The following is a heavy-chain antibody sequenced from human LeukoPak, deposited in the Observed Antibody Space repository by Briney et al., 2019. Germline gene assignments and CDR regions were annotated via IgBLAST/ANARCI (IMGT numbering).Heavy chain of an antibody. Sequence: PGGSLRLSCAASGFTFSSYGMHWVRQAPGKGLEWVAVIWYDGSNKYYADSVKGRFTISRDNSKNTLYLQMNSLRAEDTAVYYCARDRGLGEQDYWGQGTLVTVSS. CDR2: IWYDGSNK. CDR1: GFTFSSYG. J-gene: IGHJ4*02. CDR3: ARDRGLGEQDY. V-gene: IGHV3-33*01. D-gene: IGHD3-10*01.